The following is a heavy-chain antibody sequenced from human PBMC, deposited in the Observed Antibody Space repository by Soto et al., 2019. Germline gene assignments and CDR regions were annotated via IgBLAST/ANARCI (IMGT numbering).Heavy chain of an antibody. V-gene: IGHV1-69*13. J-gene: IGHJ4*02. D-gene: IGHD6-6*01. Sequence: SVKISCKASGGTFSSYAISWVRQAPGQGLEWMGGIIPIFGTANYAQKFQGRVTITADESTSTAYMELSSLRSEDTAVYYCAGNIAARQSQFDYWGQGTLVTVSS. CDR2: IIPIFGTA. CDR3: AGNIAARQSQFDY. CDR1: GGTFSSYA.